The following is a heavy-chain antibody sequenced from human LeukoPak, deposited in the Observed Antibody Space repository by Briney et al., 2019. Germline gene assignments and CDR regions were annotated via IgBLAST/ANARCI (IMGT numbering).Heavy chain of an antibody. Sequence: SETLSLTCTVSGSSISSNSWSWIRQPPGKGLEWIAYIYYGGNTNYNPSLQSRVTISVDTSKNQFSLQLKSVTAADTALYYCARDFQGITTFGVAPPGGFDPWGQGTLVIVSP. CDR2: IYYGGNT. D-gene: IGHD3-3*01. J-gene: IGHJ5*02. V-gene: IGHV4-59*01. CDR1: GSSISSNS. CDR3: ARDFQGITTFGVAPPGGFDP.